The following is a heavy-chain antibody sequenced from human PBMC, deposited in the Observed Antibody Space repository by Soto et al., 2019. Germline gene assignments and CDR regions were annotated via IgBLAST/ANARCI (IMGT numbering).Heavy chain of an antibody. J-gene: IGHJ6*02. V-gene: IGHV6-1*01. D-gene: IGHD2-2*01. CDR1: GDSVSSNSAA. Sequence: PSPTLSLTCAISGDSVSSNSAAWNWIRQSPSRGLEWLGRTYYRSKWYNDYAVSVKSRITINPDTSKNQFSLQLNSVTPEDTAVYYCAREDEYCSSTSCYFYSGMDVWGQRTTVTVSS. CDR2: TYYRSKWYN. CDR3: AREDEYCSSTSCYFYSGMDV.